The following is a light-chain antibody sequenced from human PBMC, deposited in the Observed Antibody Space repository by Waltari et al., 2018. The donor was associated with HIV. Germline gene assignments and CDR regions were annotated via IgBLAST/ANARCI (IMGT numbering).Light chain of an antibody. CDR3: NSFTSSSTWV. CDR2: DVS. Sequence: QSALTQPASVSGSPGQSITISCTGTSSAVGGYNYVPWYQQHPGKAPKLMIYDVSKRPSGVSNRFSGSKSGNTASLTISGLQAEDEADYYCNSFTSSSTWVFGGGTKLTVL. CDR1: SSAVGGYNY. V-gene: IGLV2-14*03. J-gene: IGLJ3*02.